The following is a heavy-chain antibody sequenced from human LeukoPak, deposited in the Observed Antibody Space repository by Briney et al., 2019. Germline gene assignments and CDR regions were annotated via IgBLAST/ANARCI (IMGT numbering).Heavy chain of an antibody. Sequence: PSETLSLTCSVSGASVRSDHWNWIRQSPGKGLEWFAYMHGSGSPSYNPSLASRLTLSVDATENQLSLKLSSVTAADTAVYFCARDLSINAFDIWGPGTLVTVSS. D-gene: IGHD2/OR15-2a*01. J-gene: IGHJ3*02. CDR2: MHGSGSP. V-gene: IGHV4-59*02. CDR3: ARDLSINAFDI. CDR1: GASVRSDH.